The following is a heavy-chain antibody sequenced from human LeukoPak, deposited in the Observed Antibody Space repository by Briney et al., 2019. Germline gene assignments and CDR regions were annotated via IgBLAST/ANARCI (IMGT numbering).Heavy chain of an antibody. D-gene: IGHD3-10*01. Sequence: GASVKVSCKASGYTFTSYDINWVRQATGQGLEWMGWMNPNSGNTGYAQKFQGRVTMTRNTSISTAYMELSSLRSEDTAVYYCARGFVLKVLRKYYYYGMDVWGQGTTVTVSS. J-gene: IGHJ6*02. V-gene: IGHV1-8*01. CDR3: ARGFVLKVLRKYYYYGMDV. CDR1: GYTFTSYD. CDR2: MNPNSGNT.